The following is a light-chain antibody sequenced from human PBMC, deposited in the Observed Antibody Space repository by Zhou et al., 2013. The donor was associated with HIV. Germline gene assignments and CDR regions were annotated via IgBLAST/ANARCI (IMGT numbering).Light chain of an antibody. Sequence: EIVMTQSPATLSVSPGERATLSCRASQSVSSNLAWYQQKPGQAPRLLIYGASTRATAVPDRFSGSGSGADFTLTISRLEAEDFAVYYCQHYASSPPWTFGQGTKVEIK. CDR1: QSVSSN. V-gene: IGKV3D-15*01. J-gene: IGKJ1*01. CDR3: QHYASSPPWT. CDR2: GAS.